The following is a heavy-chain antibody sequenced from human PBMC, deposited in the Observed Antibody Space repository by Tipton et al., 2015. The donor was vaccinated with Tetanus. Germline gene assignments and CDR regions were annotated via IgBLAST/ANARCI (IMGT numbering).Heavy chain of an antibody. CDR1: GDSISSSS. Sequence: SLRLSCTVSGDSISSSSRYWGWIRQPPGKGLEWVAASWYDGTDKYYADSVKGRFTISRDNSKNTLYLQMNSLRAEDTAVYYCAREADCSGGSCFSGDFDNWGQGTQVTVSS. CDR2: SWYDGTDK. V-gene: IGHV3-33*07. D-gene: IGHD2-15*01. CDR3: AREADCSGGSCFSGDFDN. J-gene: IGHJ4*02.